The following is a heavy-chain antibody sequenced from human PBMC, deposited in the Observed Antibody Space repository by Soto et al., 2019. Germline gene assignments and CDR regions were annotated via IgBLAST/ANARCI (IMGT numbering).Heavy chain of an antibody. CDR3: ARVLLLGAFDI. CDR2: INPSGART. D-gene: IGHD2-8*02. Sequence: GASVKVSCKASGYTFTSYQMHWVRQAPGQGLEWMGVINPSGARTNNAQKFQGRVTMTRDTSTSTVYMELSSLRAEDTAVYYCARVLLLGAFDIWGQGTMVTVSS. J-gene: IGHJ3*02. V-gene: IGHV1-46*01. CDR1: GYTFTSYQ.